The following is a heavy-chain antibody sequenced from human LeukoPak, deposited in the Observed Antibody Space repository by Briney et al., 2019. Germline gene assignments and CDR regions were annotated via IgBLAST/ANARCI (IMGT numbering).Heavy chain of an antibody. J-gene: IGHJ6*03. CDR1: GDTFTGYY. V-gene: IGHV1-2*02. CDR2: INPICGAT. Sequence: ASVKVSCKASGDTFTGYYMHWVRQAPGQGLEWMGWINPICGATNYAQKFQGRVTMTTDKSISTAYMELSRLRSDDTAVHSRARVPVPALLTGYPYYYYIAVWGKGTTVAVSS. D-gene: IGHD3-9*01. CDR3: ARVPVPALLTGYPYYYYIAV.